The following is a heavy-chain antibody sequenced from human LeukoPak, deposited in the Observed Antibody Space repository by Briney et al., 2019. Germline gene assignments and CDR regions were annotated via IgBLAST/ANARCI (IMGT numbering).Heavy chain of an antibody. CDR3: TRCERTYYDI. V-gene: IGHV3-72*01. CDR2: IRNRANSYTT. Sequence: GGSLRLSCAASGLTFSDHYMDWVRQAPGKGLEWVGRIRNRANSYTTEYAASVKGRFTVSRDDSKNSLYLQMDSLKTEDSALYYCTRCERTYYDIWGQGTLVTVSS. D-gene: IGHD3-9*01. J-gene: IGHJ4*02. CDR1: GLTFSDHY.